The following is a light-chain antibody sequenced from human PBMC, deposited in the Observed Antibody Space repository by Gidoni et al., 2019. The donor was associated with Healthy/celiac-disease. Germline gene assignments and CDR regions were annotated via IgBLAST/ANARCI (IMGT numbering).Light chain of an antibody. CDR3: FSYAGSSTLK. CDR1: SSDVGSYNL. J-gene: IGLJ2*01. Sequence: QSALTQPASVSGSPGQSITISCTGTSSDVGSYNLVSWYQQHPGKAPKLMIYEVSKRPSGVSNRFSGSKSGNTASLTISGLQAEDEADYYCFSYAGSSTLKFGGGTKLTVL. CDR2: EVS. V-gene: IGLV2-23*02.